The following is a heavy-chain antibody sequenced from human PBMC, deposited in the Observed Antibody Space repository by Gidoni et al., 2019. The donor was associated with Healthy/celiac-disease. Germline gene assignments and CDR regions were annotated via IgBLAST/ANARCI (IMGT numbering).Heavy chain of an antibody. Sequence: EVQLVESGGGLVQPGRSLRLSCAASGFTFDDYAMHWVRQAPGKGLEWVSGISWNSGSIGYADSVKGRFTISRDNAKNSLYLQMNSLRAEDTALYYCAKDTGEGPKKYFDYWGQGTLVTVSS. CDR3: AKDTGEGPKKYFDY. V-gene: IGHV3-9*01. D-gene: IGHD3-10*01. J-gene: IGHJ4*02. CDR1: GFTFDDYA. CDR2: ISWNSGSI.